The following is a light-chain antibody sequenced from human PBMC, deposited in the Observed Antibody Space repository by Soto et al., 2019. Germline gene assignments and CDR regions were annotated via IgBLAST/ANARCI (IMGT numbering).Light chain of an antibody. J-gene: IGKJ1*01. Sequence: EMVMTQSPATLSVSPGERATLSCRASQSVSDQLAWYQQKPGQAPRLLIYHASARATGIPARFSGSGSGTEFTLTISGLQSEDFAVYYCQQYNNWPPWTFGQGTKVDIK. V-gene: IGKV3-15*01. CDR1: QSVSDQ. CDR3: QQYNNWPPWT. CDR2: HAS.